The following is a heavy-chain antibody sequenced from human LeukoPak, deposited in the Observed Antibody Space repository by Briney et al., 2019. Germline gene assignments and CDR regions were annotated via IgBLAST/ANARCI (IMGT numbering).Heavy chain of an antibody. J-gene: IGHJ4*02. D-gene: IGHD5-18*01. Sequence: PGGSLSPSFAASGFTFSSNAMSWVRQAPGKGLKWVPAISGSGGSTYYADSVKGRFTISRDNSKNTLYLQMNSLRAEDTAVYYCAKDRRLGYSYGYHDYWGQGTLVTVSS. V-gene: IGHV3-23*01. CDR2: ISGSGGST. CDR1: GFTFSSNA. CDR3: AKDRRLGYSYGYHDY.